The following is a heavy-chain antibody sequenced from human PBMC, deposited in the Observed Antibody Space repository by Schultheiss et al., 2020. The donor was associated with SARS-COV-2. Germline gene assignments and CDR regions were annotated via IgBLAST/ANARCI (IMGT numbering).Heavy chain of an antibody. Sequence: GGSLRLSCAVSGVTFSSYGMHWVRQSPGKGLEWVAFIWYDGSKTYYADSVKGRFTISRDNSENTSFLQMNSLRTEDTAVYYCARDGGKDSSSWYGGRVDWFDPWGQGTLVTVSS. CDR3: ARDGGKDSSSWYGGRVDWFDP. V-gene: IGHV3-30*02. CDR2: IWYDGSKT. CDR1: GVTFSSYG. J-gene: IGHJ5*02. D-gene: IGHD6-13*01.